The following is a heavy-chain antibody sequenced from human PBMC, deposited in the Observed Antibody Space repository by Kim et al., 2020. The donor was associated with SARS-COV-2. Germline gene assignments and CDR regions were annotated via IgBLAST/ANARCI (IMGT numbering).Heavy chain of an antibody. CDR1: GGTFSSYA. J-gene: IGHJ6*02. D-gene: IGHD4-17*01. CDR3: ARGWANTVTTGESASAYYYYYGMDV. V-gene: IGHV1-69*13. Sequence: SVKVSCKASGGTFSSYAISWVRQAPGQGLEWMGGIIPIFGTANYAQKFLGRVTITADESTSTAYMELSSLRSEDTAVYYCARGWANTVTTGESASAYYYYYGMDVWGQGTTVTVSS. CDR2: IIPIFGTA.